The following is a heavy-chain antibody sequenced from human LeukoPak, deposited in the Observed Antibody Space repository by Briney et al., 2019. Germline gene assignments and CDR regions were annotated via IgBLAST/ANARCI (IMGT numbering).Heavy chain of an antibody. CDR3: AREGGYGSGSYLDY. Sequence: GRSLRLSCAASGFTFSSYGMQWVRQAPGKGLEWVAVISYDGSNKYYADSVKGRFTISRGNSKNTLYLQMNSLRAEDTAVYYCAREGGYGSGSYLDYWGQGTLVTVSS. CDR1: GFTFSSYG. CDR2: ISYDGSNK. V-gene: IGHV3-30*03. D-gene: IGHD3-10*01. J-gene: IGHJ4*02.